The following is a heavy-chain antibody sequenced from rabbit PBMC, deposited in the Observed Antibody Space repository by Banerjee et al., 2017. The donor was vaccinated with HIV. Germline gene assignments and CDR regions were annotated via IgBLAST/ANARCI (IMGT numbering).Heavy chain of an antibody. Sequence: QEQLVESGGDLVQPEGSLTLTCKASGLDFSSSYWLCWVRQAPGKGLEWITCIYAGSSGSTYYASWAKGRFTISKTSSTTVTLQMTSLTVADTATYFCARDTDDSGAYAGYGYATWAFDPWGPGTLVTVS. CDR3: ARDTDDSGAYAGYGYATWAFDP. J-gene: IGHJ2*01. CDR1: GLDFSSSYW. V-gene: IGHV1S45*01. CDR2: IYAGSSGST. D-gene: IGHD6-1*01.